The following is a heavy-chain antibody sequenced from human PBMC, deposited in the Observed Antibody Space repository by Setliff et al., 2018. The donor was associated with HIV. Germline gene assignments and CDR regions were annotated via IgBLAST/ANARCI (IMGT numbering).Heavy chain of an antibody. Sequence: GASVKVSCKASGYTFTSYTLHWVRQAPGQRLEWMGWIKAGNGDTRYSQKFQGRVTISRDTSATTAYMELSSLISEDTAVYYCARGRGPSRFDYWGQGTLVTVSS. J-gene: IGHJ4*01. V-gene: IGHV1-3*01. CDR3: ARGRGPSRFDY. CDR2: IKAGNGDT. CDR1: GYTFTSYT.